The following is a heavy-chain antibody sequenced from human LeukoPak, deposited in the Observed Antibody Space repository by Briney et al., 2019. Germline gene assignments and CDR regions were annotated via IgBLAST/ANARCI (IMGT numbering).Heavy chain of an antibody. V-gene: IGHV3-21*01. CDR1: GFTFSSYS. CDR2: ISSSSSYI. J-gene: IGHJ4*02. Sequence: KAGGSLRLSCAASGFTFSSYSMSWVRQAPGKGLEWVSSISSSSSYIYYADSVKGRFTISRDNAKNSLYLQMNSLRAEDTAVYYCAKDPIYDSSGYYYDYWGQGTLVTVSS. CDR3: AKDPIYDSSGYYYDY. D-gene: IGHD3-22*01.